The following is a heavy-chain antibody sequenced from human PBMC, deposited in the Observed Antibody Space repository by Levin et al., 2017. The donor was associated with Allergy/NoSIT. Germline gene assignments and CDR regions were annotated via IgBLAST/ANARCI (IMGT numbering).Heavy chain of an antibody. V-gene: IGHV3-30*18. J-gene: IGHJ4*02. CDR2: ISYDGSNK. Sequence: LSLTCAASGFTFGSHGMHWVRQAPGKGLAWVAVISYDGSNKYYADSVKGRFTISRDNSKNTLYLQMDSLRADDTAVYYCANGGYSYGSDYWGQGTLVTVSS. D-gene: IGHD5-18*01. CDR3: ANGGYSYGSDY. CDR1: GFTFGSHG.